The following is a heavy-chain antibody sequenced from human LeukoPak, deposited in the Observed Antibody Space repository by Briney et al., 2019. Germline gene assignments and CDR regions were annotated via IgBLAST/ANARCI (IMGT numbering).Heavy chain of an antibody. CDR2: LPGGGGTA. J-gene: IGHJ4*02. CDR1: GFTFFNYA. CDR3: AKKLLAGGGTWFDF. Sequence: GGSLRLSCAASGFTFFNYAMTSVCQAPGKGLEWVSTLPGGGGTAYYSASVEGRFTISRDNSRNTLYLQMDSLRGEDTAVYYCAKKLLAGGGTWFDFWGQGTLVSVSS. V-gene: IGHV3-23*01. D-gene: IGHD4-23*01.